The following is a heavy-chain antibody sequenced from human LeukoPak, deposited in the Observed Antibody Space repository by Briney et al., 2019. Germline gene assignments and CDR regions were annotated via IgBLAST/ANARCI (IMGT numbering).Heavy chain of an antibody. Sequence: PSETLSLTCTVSGGSISSGGYYWSWIRQPAGKGLEWIGRIYTSESTNYNPSLKSRVTISVDTSKNQFSLKLSSVTAADTAVYYCARDRAWYFFDYWGQGTLVTVSS. J-gene: IGHJ4*02. V-gene: IGHV4-61*02. CDR3: ARDRAWYFFDY. CDR1: GGSISSGGYY. D-gene: IGHD2-8*01. CDR2: IYTSEST.